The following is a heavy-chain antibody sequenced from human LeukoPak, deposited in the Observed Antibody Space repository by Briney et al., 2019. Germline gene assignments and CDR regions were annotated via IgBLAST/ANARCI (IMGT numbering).Heavy chain of an antibody. V-gene: IGHV3-30*04. CDR1: GFTFSSYA. J-gene: IGHJ4*02. CDR2: ISYDGSNK. D-gene: IGHD2-15*01. CDR3: ARPDIVVVVAATPIDY. Sequence: GGSLRLSCAASGFTFSSYAMHWVRQAPGKGLEWVAVISYDGSNKYYADSMKGRFTISRDNSKNTLYLQMNSLRAEDTAVYYCARPDIVVVVAATPIDYWGQGTLVTVSS.